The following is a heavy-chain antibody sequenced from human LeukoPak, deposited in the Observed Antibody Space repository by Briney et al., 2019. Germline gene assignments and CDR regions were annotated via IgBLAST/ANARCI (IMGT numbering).Heavy chain of an antibody. D-gene: IGHD2-21*02. CDR1: GFTFSTYA. CDR3: AKNRIVVVTAITYFFDY. CDR2: ISGSGGST. Sequence: PGGSLRLSCAASGFTFSTYAMSWVRQAPGKGLEWVSAISGSGGSTYYADSVKGRFTISRDNSKNTLYLQMNSLRAEDTAVYYCAKNRIVVVTAITYFFDYLGQGTLVTVSS. V-gene: IGHV3-23*01. J-gene: IGHJ4*02.